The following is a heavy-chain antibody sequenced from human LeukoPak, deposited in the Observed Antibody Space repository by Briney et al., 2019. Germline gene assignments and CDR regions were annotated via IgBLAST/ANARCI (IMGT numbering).Heavy chain of an antibody. D-gene: IGHD2-2*01. V-gene: IGHV3-30*03. CDR3: ASLGYCSSTSCYDSEYYFDY. J-gene: IGHJ4*02. Sequence: GRSLRLSCEASGFTFSSYGMHWVRQAPGKGLEWVAVISYDGSNKYYADSVKGRFTISRDNSKNTLYLQMNSLRAEDTAVYYCASLGYCSSTSCYDSEYYFDYWGQGTLVTVSS. CDR1: GFTFSSYG. CDR2: ISYDGSNK.